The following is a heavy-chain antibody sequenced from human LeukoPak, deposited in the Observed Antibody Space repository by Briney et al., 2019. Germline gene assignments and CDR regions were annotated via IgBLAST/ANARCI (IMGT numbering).Heavy chain of an antibody. CDR2: INARGDT. CDR3: ARGQVPTARGYNWFDP. CDR1: GWSFNDYY. D-gene: IGHD2-2*01. J-gene: IGHJ5*02. V-gene: IGHV4-34*01. Sequence: SETLSLTCAVYGWSFNDYYWNWIRQPPGKGLEWSGEINARGDTNYNPSLKSRVTISVDTSKKQFSLRLTSLIAADTALYYCARGQVPTARGYNWFDPWGQGTLVTVSS.